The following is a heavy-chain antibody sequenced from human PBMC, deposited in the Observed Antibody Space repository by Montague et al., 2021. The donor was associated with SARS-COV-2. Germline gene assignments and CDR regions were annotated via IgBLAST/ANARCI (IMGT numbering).Heavy chain of an antibody. D-gene: IGHD3-10*01. Sequence: SETLSLTCSVSSGSIISSGYYWGWIRQPPGKELEWIGNIYYSGTTYYNPSLQSRGTISVDTSKNHLSLILSSVTAADTAVYFCAGGMIRGVTTPFDYWGQGSQVTVSS. CDR3: AGGMIRGVTTPFDY. J-gene: IGHJ4*02. V-gene: IGHV4-39*02. CDR2: IYYSGTT. CDR1: SGSIISSGYY.